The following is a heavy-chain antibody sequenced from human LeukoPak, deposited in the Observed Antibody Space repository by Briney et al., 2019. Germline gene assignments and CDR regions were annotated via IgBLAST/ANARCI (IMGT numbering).Heavy chain of an antibody. V-gene: IGHV3-48*03. J-gene: IGHJ4*02. Sequence: GGSLRLSCAASGFTFSSYEMNWVRQAPGKELKWVSYISSSGSTIYYADSVKGRFTISRDNAKNSLYLQMNSLRAEDTAVYYCARLDYYDSTSSDYWGQGTLVTVSS. D-gene: IGHD3-22*01. CDR1: GFTFSSYE. CDR2: ISSSGSTI. CDR3: ARLDYYDSTSSDY.